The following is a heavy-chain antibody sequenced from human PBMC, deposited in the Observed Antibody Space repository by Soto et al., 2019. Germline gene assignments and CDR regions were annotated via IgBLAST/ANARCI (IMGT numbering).Heavy chain of an antibody. J-gene: IGHJ6*03. CDR3: ARDLIVVVPAAHTSYYYYYYMDV. V-gene: IGHV1-69*13. Sequence: SVKVSCXASGGTFSSYAISWVRQAPGQGLEWMGGIIPILGTANYAQKFQGRVTITADESTSTAYMELSSLRSEDTAVYYCARDLIVVVPAAHTSYYYYYYMDVWGKGTTVTVSS. CDR1: GGTFSSYA. CDR2: IIPILGTA. D-gene: IGHD2-2*01.